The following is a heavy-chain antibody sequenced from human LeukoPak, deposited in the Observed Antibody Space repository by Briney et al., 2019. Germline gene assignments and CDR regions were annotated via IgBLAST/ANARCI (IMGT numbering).Heavy chain of an antibody. J-gene: IGHJ6*03. CDR1: GGSISSSSYY. D-gene: IGHD3-10*01. Sequence: SETLPLTCTVSGGSISSSSYYWGWIRQPPGKGLEWIGSIYYSGGTYYNPSLKSRVTISVDTSKNQFSLKLSSVTAADTAVYYCARHPRESFGSGSDEYYYYYYMDVWGKGTTVTVSS. CDR3: ARHPRESFGSGSDEYYYYYYMDV. CDR2: IYYSGGT. V-gene: IGHV4-39*01.